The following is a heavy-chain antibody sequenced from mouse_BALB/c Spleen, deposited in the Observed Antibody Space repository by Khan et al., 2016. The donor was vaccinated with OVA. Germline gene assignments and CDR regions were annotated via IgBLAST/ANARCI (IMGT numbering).Heavy chain of an antibody. V-gene: IGHV5-6*01. D-gene: IGHD1-1*01. CDR2: ITSDGSST. CDR1: GFTFSTYG. Sequence: EVELVESGGDLVKPGGSLRLSCAASGFTFSTYGMSWVRQFPDNSLEWVATITSDGSSTSYPDPVTGRFPISRTNAENTLYLQMSSLKSDVTAIYYCAIYLTCSFAYWGQGTLVTVSA. J-gene: IGHJ3*01. CDR3: AIYLTCSFAY.